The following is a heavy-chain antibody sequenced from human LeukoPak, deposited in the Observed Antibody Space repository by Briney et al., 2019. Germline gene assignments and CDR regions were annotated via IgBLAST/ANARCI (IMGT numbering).Heavy chain of an antibody. Sequence: GGSLRLSCAASGFTFSSYAMTWVRQAPGKGLEWVSAISGSGGSTDYADSVKGRFTISRDNSKNTLYLQMNSLRAEDTAVYYCAKGLRWLQFPPPFDYWGQGTLVTVSS. CDR1: GFTFSSYA. J-gene: IGHJ4*02. CDR3: AKGLRWLQFPPPFDY. CDR2: ISGSGGST. D-gene: IGHD5-24*01. V-gene: IGHV3-23*01.